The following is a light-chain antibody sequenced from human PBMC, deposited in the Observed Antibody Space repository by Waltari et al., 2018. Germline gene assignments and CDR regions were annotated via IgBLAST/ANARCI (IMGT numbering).Light chain of an antibody. J-gene: IGKJ1*01. Sequence: DIQMTQSPSSLSASVGDSITITCRASQSISSSLNWYQQKSGEAPKLLISAASGLQSGVPSRLSGSGSGTDFTLSISSLQPEDFATYYCQQSYSPPPAFGQGTKVEIK. CDR1: QSISSS. CDR2: AAS. V-gene: IGKV1-39*01. CDR3: QQSYSPPPA.